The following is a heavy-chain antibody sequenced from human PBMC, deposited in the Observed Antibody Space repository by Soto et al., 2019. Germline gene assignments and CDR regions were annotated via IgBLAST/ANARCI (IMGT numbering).Heavy chain of an antibody. J-gene: IGHJ5*02. V-gene: IGHV4-59*01. Sequence: SETLSLTCTVSGGSISSYYWSWIRRPPGKGLEWIGYIYYSGSTNYNPSLKSRVTLSVDTSKNQFSLKLSSVTAADTAVYYCARVYDFWNGYYWFDPWGQGTLAPVYS. D-gene: IGHD3-3*01. CDR3: ARVYDFWNGYYWFDP. CDR1: GGSISSYY. CDR2: IYYSGST.